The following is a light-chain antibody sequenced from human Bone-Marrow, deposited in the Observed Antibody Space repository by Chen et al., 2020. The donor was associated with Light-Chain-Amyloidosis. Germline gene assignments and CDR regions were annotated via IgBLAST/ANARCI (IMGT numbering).Light chain of an antibody. CDR3: QSYDTRLSGLYV. J-gene: IGLJ1*01. CDR2: AND. Sequence: QSVLTQPPSVSGAPGQRVTSSCPGSSSNIGAGYDVHWYQQLPGTAPKLLIYANDNRPSGVPDRFSGSKSGTSASLAITGLQAEDEADYYCQSYDTRLSGLYVFGTGTKVTVL. CDR1: SSNIGAGYD. V-gene: IGLV1-40*01.